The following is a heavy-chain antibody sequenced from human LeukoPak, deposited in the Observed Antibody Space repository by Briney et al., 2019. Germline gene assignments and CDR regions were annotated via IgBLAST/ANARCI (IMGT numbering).Heavy chain of an antibody. V-gene: IGHV3-23*01. Sequence: PGGSLRLSCAASGFTFRTYGMNWVRQAPGKGLEWVSTISRSGDITYYADSVKGRFTISRDNSKNTLYLQTNSLRAEDTAIYYCATGSTAVAGTKYWGQGILVTVSS. CDR1: GFTFRTYG. D-gene: IGHD6-19*01. J-gene: IGHJ4*02. CDR2: ISRSGDIT. CDR3: ATGSTAVAGTKY.